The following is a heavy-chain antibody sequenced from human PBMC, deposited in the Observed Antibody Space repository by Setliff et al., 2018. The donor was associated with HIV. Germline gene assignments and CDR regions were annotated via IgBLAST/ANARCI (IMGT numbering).Heavy chain of an antibody. CDR2: ISYRSTYI. Sequence: GESLKISCEASGFTVSSSYMAWVRQAPGKGLEWVSSISYRSTYIYYSDSVRGRFTISRDDAKNSLYLQMNSLVDEDTAVYYCARSQGIGNYHWDVWGKGTTVTVSS. J-gene: IGHJ6*03. CDR3: ARSQGIGNYHWDV. V-gene: IGHV3-21*01. CDR1: GFTVSSSY. D-gene: IGHD2-15*01.